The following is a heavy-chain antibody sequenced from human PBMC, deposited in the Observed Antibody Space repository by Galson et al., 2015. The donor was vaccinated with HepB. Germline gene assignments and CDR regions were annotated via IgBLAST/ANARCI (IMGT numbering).Heavy chain of an antibody. J-gene: IGHJ5*02. D-gene: IGHD2-21*02. Sequence: PALVKPTQTLTLTCTFSGFSLSTSGMCVRWIRQPPGKALEWLARIDWDDDKYYSTSLKTRLTISKDTSKNQVVLTMTNMDPVDTATYYCARMRCGGDMTQIIDPWGQGTLVTVSS. CDR3: ARMRCGGDMTQIIDP. CDR2: IDWDDDK. CDR1: GFSLSTSGMC. V-gene: IGHV2-70*11.